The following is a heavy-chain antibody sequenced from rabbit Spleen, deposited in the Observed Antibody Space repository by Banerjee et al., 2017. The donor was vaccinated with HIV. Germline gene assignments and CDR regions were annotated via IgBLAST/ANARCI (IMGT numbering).Heavy chain of an antibody. J-gene: IGHJ6*01. CDR3: ARYSCSSFSSYGMDL. Sequence: QSLEESGGGLVQPEGSLTLTCTASGVSLSSNYYMCWVRQAPGKGLEWIACIDSGSSGFTYFATWAKARFTISKTSSTTVTLQMTSLTAADTATYFCARYSCSSFSSYGMDLWCPGTLVTVS. D-gene: IGHD8-1*01. CDR1: GVSLSSNYY. CDR2: IDSGSSGFT. V-gene: IGHV1S40*01.